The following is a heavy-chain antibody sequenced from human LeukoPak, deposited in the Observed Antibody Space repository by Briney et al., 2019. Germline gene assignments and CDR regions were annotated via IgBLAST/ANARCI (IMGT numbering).Heavy chain of an antibody. J-gene: IGHJ3*02. D-gene: IGHD3-22*01. V-gene: IGHV3-21*01. CDR3: ARVEAYHNSGYYIDVFDI. Sequence: GGSLRLSCAASGFTFSSYSINWVRQAPGKGLEWVSSVNSVSSHIYSSESGKGRFTISRDNAKNSLYLHMSSLGAEDTAVYYCARVEAYHNSGYYIDVFDIWGQGTMVTVSS. CDR1: GFTFSSYS. CDR2: VNSVSSHI.